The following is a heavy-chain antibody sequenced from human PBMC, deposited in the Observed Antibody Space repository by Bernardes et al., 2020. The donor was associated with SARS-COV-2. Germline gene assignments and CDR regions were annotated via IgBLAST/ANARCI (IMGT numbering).Heavy chain of an antibody. D-gene: IGHD3-16*02. CDR2: IYYSGST. CDR3: ARQRSSFVDV. V-gene: IGHV4-59*08. J-gene: IGHJ6*02. Sequence: SETLSLTCTVSGGSISSYYWSWIRQPPGKGLEWIGYIYYSGSTNYNPSLKSRVTISVDTSKNQFSLKLSSVTAADTAVYYCARQRSSFVDVWGQGTTVTVSS. CDR1: GGSISSYY.